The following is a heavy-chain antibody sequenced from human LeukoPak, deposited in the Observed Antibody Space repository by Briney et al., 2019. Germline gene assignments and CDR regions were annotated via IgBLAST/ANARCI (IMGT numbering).Heavy chain of an antibody. Sequence: PGGSLRLSCVASGFSFSSYNMEWVRQAPGKGLEWISHISTGGRTIYYADSVAGRFTISRDNAKNLLYLQMSRLRAEDTALYYCARGLPEAPIDYWGQGTLVTVSS. V-gene: IGHV3-48*03. D-gene: IGHD1-14*01. CDR1: GFSFSSYN. CDR3: ARGLPEAPIDY. CDR2: ISTGGRTI. J-gene: IGHJ4*02.